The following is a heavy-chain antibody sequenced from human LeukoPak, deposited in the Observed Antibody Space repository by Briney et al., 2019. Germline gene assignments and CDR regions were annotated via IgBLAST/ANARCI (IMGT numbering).Heavy chain of an antibody. D-gene: IGHD3-22*01. CDR2: INGDGSTT. CDR1: GFSVSSNY. V-gene: IGHV3-74*01. J-gene: IGHJ4*02. CDR3: ATGNYYDSRGYYTFGH. Sequence: GGSLRLSCAVSGFSVSSNYMSWVRQAPGKGLVWVSRINGDGSTTSYADSVKGGFTISRDNAKNTLYLQMSSLRAEDTAVYYCATGNYYDSRGYYTFGHWGQGTLVTVSS.